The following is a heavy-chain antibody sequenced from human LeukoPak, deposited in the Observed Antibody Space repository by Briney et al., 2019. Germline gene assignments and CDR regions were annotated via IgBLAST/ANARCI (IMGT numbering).Heavy chain of an antibody. CDR3: ARDHGDIVLMEYAMIGVSFDY. CDR2: ISVYNGNT. Sequence: ASVKVSCKASGYTFTSYGISWVRQAPGQGLEWMGWISVYNGNTNYAQKLQGRVTMTTDTSTSTAYMELRSLRSDDTAVYYYARDHGDIVLMEYAMIGVSFDYWGQGTLVTVSS. J-gene: IGHJ4*02. V-gene: IGHV1-18*01. D-gene: IGHD2-8*01. CDR1: GYTFTSYG.